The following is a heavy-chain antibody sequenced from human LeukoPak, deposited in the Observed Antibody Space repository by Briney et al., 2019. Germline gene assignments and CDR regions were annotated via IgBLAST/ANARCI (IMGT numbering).Heavy chain of an antibody. CDR1: GYTFTGYY. D-gene: IGHD1-7*01. J-gene: IGHJ4*02. Sequence: ASVKVSCKASGYTFTGYYMHWVRQAPGQGLEWMGWINPNSGGTNYAQKFQGRVTMTRDTSISTAYMELSRPRSDDTAVYYCARGLSYWNSKNPDYWGQGTLVTVSS. V-gene: IGHV1-2*02. CDR2: INPNSGGT. CDR3: ARGLSYWNSKNPDY.